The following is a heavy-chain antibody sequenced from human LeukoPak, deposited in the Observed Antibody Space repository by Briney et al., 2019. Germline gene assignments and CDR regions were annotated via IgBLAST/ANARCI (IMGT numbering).Heavy chain of an antibody. Sequence: ASVKVSCKASGGTFSSYAISWVRQAPGQGLEWMGWISAYNGNTNYAQKLQGRVTMTTDTSTSTAYMELRSLRSDDTAVYYCARDNRRAAAGPTSQGHWGQGTLVTVSS. D-gene: IGHD6-13*01. CDR1: GGTFSSYA. J-gene: IGHJ4*02. CDR2: ISAYNGNT. V-gene: IGHV1-18*01. CDR3: ARDNRRAAAGPTSQGH.